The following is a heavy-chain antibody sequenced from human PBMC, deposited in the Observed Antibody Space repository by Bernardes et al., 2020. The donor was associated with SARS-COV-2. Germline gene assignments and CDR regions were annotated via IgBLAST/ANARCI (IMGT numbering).Heavy chain of an antibody. D-gene: IGHD3-22*01. CDR2: ISSSSSFI. CDR1: GFTFNSYS. J-gene: IGHJ4*02. Sequence: GSLRLSCAVSGFTFNSYSMSWVRQAPGKGLEWVSSISSSSSFIYYADSVKGRFTISRDNAKNSLYLQMNSLRAEDTAVYYCAREGSEYYDSGGYYLDYWGQGTLVTVSS. CDR3: AREGSEYYDSGGYYLDY. V-gene: IGHV3-21*01.